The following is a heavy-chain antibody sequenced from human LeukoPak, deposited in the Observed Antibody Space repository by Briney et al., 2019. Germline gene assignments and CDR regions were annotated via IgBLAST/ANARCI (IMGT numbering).Heavy chain of an antibody. D-gene: IGHD3-22*01. Sequence: GGSLRLSCAASGFTFSSYEMNWVRQAPGKGLEWVSYISSSGSTTYYADSVKGRFTISRDNAKNSLYLQMNSLRAEDTAVYYCARDKYYYDSSGGGYYFDYWGQGTLVTVSS. CDR3: ARDKYYYDSSGGGYYFDY. CDR1: GFTFSSYE. CDR2: ISSSGSTT. J-gene: IGHJ4*02. V-gene: IGHV3-48*03.